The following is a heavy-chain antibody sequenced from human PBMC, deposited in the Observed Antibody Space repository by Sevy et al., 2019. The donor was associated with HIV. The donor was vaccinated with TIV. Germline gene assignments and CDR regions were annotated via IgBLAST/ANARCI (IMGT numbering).Heavy chain of an antibody. CDR3: AITREYYSDSSGYFDY. V-gene: IGHV1-24*01. D-gene: IGHD3-22*01. CDR1: GYTLTEFS. Sequence: ASVKVSCKISGYTLTEFSMHWVRQVPGKGLEWMGSFAPEDAKTICAQKFQGRVTMTEDTSTDTAYMELRSLRSEDTAMYYCAITREYYSDSSGYFDYWGQGTLVTVSS. J-gene: IGHJ4*02. CDR2: FAPEDAKT.